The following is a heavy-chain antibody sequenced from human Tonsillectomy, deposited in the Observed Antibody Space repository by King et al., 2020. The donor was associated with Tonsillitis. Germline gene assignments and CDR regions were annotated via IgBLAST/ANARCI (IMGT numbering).Heavy chain of an antibody. CDR1: GGSISSYY. CDR2: IYVSGNT. J-gene: IGHJ4*02. CDR3: ASEVRGVMQFDC. V-gene: IGHV4-4*07. D-gene: IGHD3-10*01. Sequence: QLQESGPGLVKPSETLSLTCTVSGGSISSYYWNCIRQPAGKGLEWIGRIYVSGNTNYNPSLKSRVIMSVDTSKNQFSLKLSSVTAADTAVYYCASEVRGVMQFDCWGQGTLVTVSS.